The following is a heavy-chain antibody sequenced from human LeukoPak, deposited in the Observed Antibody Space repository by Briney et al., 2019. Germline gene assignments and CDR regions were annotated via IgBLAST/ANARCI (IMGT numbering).Heavy chain of an antibody. J-gene: IGHJ4*02. CDR3: ANYYYDSSGYLKG. D-gene: IGHD3-22*01. CDR2: ISGSGGST. Sequence: GGSLRLSCAASGFTFSSYAMSWVRQAPGKGLEWVSAISGSGGSTYYADSVKGRFTISRDNSKNTLYLQMNSLRAEDTAVYYCANYYYDSSGYLKGWGQGTLVTVSS. V-gene: IGHV3-23*01. CDR1: GFTFSSYA.